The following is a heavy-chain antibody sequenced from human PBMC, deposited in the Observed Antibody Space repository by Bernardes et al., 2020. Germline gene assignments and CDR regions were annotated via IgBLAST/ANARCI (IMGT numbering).Heavy chain of an antibody. CDR3: TKNGYYSLDY. Sequence: SETLSLTCTVSSGSVTNNNWWSWVRQPPGKGLEWIGEVHHVGRTNYNPSLKSRVTMSVDGSKNQFSLKMSSVTVADTAVYYCTKNGYYSLDYWGQGTVVTVS. CDR1: SGSVTNNNW. V-gene: IGHV4-4*02. J-gene: IGHJ4*02. CDR2: VHHVGRT. D-gene: IGHD2-2*03.